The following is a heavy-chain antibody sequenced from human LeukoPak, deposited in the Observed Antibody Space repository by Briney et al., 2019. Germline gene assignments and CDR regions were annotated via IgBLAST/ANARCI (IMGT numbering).Heavy chain of an antibody. CDR1: GFTFSRYC. J-gene: IGHJ4*02. V-gene: IGHV3-30*18. CDR3: AKGDPYGSGSYPVDY. Sequence: PGGSLRLSCAASGFTFSRYCMHWVRQASGKGLEWVALISYDGSNKYYADSVKGRFTISRDNSKNTLYLQMNSLRPEDTAVYYCAKGDPYGSGSYPVDYWGQGTLVTVSS. CDR2: ISYDGSNK. D-gene: IGHD3-10*01.